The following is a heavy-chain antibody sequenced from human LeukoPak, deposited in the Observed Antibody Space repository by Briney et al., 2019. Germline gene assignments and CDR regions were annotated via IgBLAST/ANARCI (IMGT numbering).Heavy chain of an antibody. Sequence: GGSLRLSCEGSGFNFSTYWMDWVRQSPGKRPEWLASIHPDGSQKDYVESVKGRFTISRDNAKKSLYLQMNSLRAEDTATYYCATDRGYSSFDYWGQGTLVTVSS. CDR3: ATDRGYSSFDY. CDR2: IHPDGSQK. J-gene: IGHJ4*02. V-gene: IGHV3-7*01. CDR1: GFNFSTYW. D-gene: IGHD3-22*01.